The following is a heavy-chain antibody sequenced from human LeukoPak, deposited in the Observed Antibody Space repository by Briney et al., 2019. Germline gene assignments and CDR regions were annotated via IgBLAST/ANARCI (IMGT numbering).Heavy chain of an antibody. V-gene: IGHV1-18*04. Sequence: ASVKVSCKASGYTFTSYGISWVRQAPGQGLEWMGWISAYNGNTNYAQKLQGRVTMTTDTSTRTAYMELRSLRSDDTAVYYCAVDYGSGSYYTIDYWGQGTLVTVSS. CDR1: GYTFTSYG. D-gene: IGHD3-10*01. CDR2: ISAYNGNT. J-gene: IGHJ4*02. CDR3: AVDYGSGSYYTIDY.